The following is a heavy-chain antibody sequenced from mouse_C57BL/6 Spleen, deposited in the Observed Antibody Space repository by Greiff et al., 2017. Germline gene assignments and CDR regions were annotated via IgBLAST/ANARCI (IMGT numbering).Heavy chain of an antibody. CDR2: ISYDGSN. D-gene: IGHD1-1*01. Sequence: EVKLMESGPGLVKPSQSLSLTCSVTGYSITSGYYWNWIRQFPGNKLEWMGYISYDGSNNYNPSLKNRISITRETAKNQFFLKLNSVTTEDTATYYCARGTIYYYGSSYFAYWGQGTLVTVSA. V-gene: IGHV3-6*01. CDR3: ARGTIYYYGSSYFAY. CDR1: GYSITSGYY. J-gene: IGHJ3*01.